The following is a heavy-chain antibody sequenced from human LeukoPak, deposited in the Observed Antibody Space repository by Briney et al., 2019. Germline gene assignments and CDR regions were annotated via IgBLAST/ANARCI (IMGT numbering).Heavy chain of an antibody. V-gene: IGHV3-66*01. Sequence: GGSLRLSCAASGFTVSSNYLNWVRQAPGKGLAWLSVIYSGGSTDYAESAKGRFTISRDDSKNTLYLQMSSLRAEDTAVYYCARNKYYYYYGMDVWGQGTTVTVSS. J-gene: IGHJ6*02. CDR2: IYSGGST. CDR1: GFTVSSNY. CDR3: ARNKYYYYYGMDV.